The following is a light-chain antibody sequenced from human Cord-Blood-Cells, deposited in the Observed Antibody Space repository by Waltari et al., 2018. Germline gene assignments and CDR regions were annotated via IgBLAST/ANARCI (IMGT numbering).Light chain of an antibody. Sequence: QSALTQPRSVSGSPGQSVTISCTGTSSDVGGYNYVSWYQQHPGKAPKLMIYDVSKRPSGFPERFAGSNSGNTASLTISGLQAEDEADYYCCSYAGSYTWVFGGGTKLTVL. J-gene: IGLJ3*02. CDR1: SSDVGGYNY. V-gene: IGLV2-11*01. CDR2: DVS. CDR3: CSYAGSYTWV.